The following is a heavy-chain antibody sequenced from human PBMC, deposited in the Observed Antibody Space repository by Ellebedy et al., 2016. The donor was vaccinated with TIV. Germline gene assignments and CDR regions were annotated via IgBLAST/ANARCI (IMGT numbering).Heavy chain of an antibody. CDR2: IKQDGSEK. CDR1: GFTFSSYS. D-gene: IGHD1-26*01. CDR3: ARDSGS. Sequence: GGSLRLSXAASGFTFSSYSMNWVRQAPGKGLEWVANIKQDGSEKHYADSVKGRFTISRDNAKNSLYLQMNSLGAEDTAVYYCARDSGSWGQGTLVTVSS. V-gene: IGHV3-7*01. J-gene: IGHJ4*02.